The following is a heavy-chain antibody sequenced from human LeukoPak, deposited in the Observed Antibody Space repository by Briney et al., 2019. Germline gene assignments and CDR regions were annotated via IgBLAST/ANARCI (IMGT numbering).Heavy chain of an antibody. Sequence: GGSLRLSCAASGIAVTNNYMSWVRQAPGKGLEWVSVIYAGGNTYYADSVKGRFNISRDNSKNTLFLQMNILTTEDTAVYYCARVSGSSGYPFDYWGQGTLVTVSS. V-gene: IGHV3-66*01. D-gene: IGHD3-22*01. CDR1: GIAVTNNY. J-gene: IGHJ4*02. CDR2: IYAGGNT. CDR3: ARVSGSSGYPFDY.